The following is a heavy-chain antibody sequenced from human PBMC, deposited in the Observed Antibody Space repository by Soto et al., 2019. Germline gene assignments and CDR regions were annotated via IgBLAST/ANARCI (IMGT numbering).Heavy chain of an antibody. CDR3: AKWSYLDY. CDR2: ISGSDGKT. Sequence: GGSLRLSXTTSGFSFASFAMTWVRQAPGKGLEWVATISGSDGKTYYADSVKGRFSISRDTSRNTLYLQMNSLRADDTAIYYCAKWSYLDYWGQGTRVTVSS. J-gene: IGHJ4*02. D-gene: IGHD3-3*01. V-gene: IGHV3-23*01. CDR1: GFSFASFA.